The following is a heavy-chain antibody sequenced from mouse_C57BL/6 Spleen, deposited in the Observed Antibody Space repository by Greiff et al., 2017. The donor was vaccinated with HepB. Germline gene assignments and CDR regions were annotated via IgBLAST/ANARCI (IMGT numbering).Heavy chain of an antibody. D-gene: IGHD2-4*01. CDR3: ARKYYDYDGRFAY. J-gene: IGHJ3*01. V-gene: IGHV1-42*01. CDR1: GYSFTGYY. CDR2: INPSTGGT. Sequence: VQLQQSGPELVKPGASVKISCKASGYSFTGYYMNWVKQSPEKSLEWIGEINPSTGGTTYNQKFKAKATLTVDKSSSTAYMQLKSLTSEDSAVYYCARKYYDYDGRFAYWGQGTLVTVSA.